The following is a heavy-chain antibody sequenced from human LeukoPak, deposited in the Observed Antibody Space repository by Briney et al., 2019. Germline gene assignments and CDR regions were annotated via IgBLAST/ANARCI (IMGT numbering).Heavy chain of an antibody. CDR1: GYTFTGYY. Sequence: ASVKVSCKTSGYTFTGYYMHWVRQAPGHGLEWMGWINPNSSVTNYAQRLQGRVTMTRDTSISAAYMELRWLTSDDTAVYYCARERGGNSPFDSWGQGTLVTVSS. D-gene: IGHD4-23*01. J-gene: IGHJ4*02. V-gene: IGHV1-2*02. CDR3: ARERGGNSPFDS. CDR2: INPNSSVT.